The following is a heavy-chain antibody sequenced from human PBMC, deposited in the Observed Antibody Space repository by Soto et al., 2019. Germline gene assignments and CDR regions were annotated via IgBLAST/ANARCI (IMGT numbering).Heavy chain of an antibody. CDR3: ARAIMWGLLWLGESALDY. V-gene: IGHV4-30-4*01. CDR1: GGSISSGDYY. J-gene: IGHJ4*02. D-gene: IGHD3-10*01. CDR2: IYYSGST. Sequence: SSETLSLTCTVSGGSISSGDYYWSWIRQPPGKGLEWIGYIYYSGSTYYNPSLKSRVTISVDTSKNQFSLKLSSVTAADTTVYYCARAIMWGLLWLGESALDYWGQGTLVTVSS.